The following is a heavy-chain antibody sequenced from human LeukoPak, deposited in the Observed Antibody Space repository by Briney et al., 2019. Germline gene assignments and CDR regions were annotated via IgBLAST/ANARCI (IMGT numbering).Heavy chain of an antibody. J-gene: IGHJ1*01. V-gene: IGHV3-30*07. D-gene: IGHD6-19*01. CDR3: ARDIVVSGWYEYFQH. CDR2: ITYDGAFDGGKT. Sequence: GGSLRLSCEASGLSLSNYPMHWVRQAPGKGLEWITLITYDGAFDGGKTYYADSVKGRFTVSRDNAKNSLYLQMNSLRDEDTAVYYCARDIVVSGWYEYFQHWGQGTLVTVSS. CDR1: GLSLSNYP.